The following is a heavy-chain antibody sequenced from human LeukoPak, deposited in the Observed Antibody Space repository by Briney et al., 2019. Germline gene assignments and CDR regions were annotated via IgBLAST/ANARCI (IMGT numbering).Heavy chain of an antibody. CDR3: ARDIAHCSGDICYNIRFDS. Sequence: GGSLRLSCAASKFTFSSYAMNWVRQAPGKGLEWVSYIGVGSSTMYYEDSVKGRFSISRDDAKNSVYLQLNSLRAEDTAVYFCARDIAHCSGDICYNIRFDSWGQGTWVTVSS. J-gene: IGHJ5*01. V-gene: IGHV3-48*01. CDR1: KFTFSSYA. D-gene: IGHD2-15*01. CDR2: IGVGSSTM.